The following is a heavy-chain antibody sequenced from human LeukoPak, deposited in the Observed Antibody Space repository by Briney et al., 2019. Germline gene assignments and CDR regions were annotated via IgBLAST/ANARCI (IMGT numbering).Heavy chain of an antibody. Sequence: PGGSLRLSCAASGFRFSSYAMKWVRQAPGKGLEWVSGISASGGSTNYADSVKGRFTISRDNSNNTLYLQMNSLRAEDTALYYCAKDARRDGYSFDYWGQGTLVTVSS. CDR2: ISASGGST. D-gene: IGHD5-24*01. CDR3: AKDARRDGYSFDY. CDR1: GFRFSSYA. J-gene: IGHJ4*02. V-gene: IGHV3-23*01.